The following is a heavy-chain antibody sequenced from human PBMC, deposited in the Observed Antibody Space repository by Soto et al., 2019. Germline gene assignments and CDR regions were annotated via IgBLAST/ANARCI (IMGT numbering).Heavy chain of an antibody. V-gene: IGHV4-59*01. J-gene: IGHJ3*02. Sequence: SETLSLTCTVSGGSISSYYWSWIRQPPGKGLEWIGYIYYSGSTNYNPSLKSRVTISVDTSKNQFSLKLSSVTAADTAVYYRARAAGVVTAIRAFDIWGQGTMVT. CDR3: ARAAGVVTAIRAFDI. D-gene: IGHD2-21*02. CDR1: GGSISSYY. CDR2: IYYSGST.